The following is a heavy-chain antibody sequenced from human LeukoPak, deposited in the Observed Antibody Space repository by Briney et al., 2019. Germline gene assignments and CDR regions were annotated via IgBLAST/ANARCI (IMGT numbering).Heavy chain of an antibody. D-gene: IGHD1-1*01. CDR2: INHSGST. CDR1: GGSFSGYH. V-gene: IGHV4-34*01. CDR3: ARGRGVTGTQRLLDS. Sequence: SETLSLTCAVYGGSFSGYHWSWIRQPPGKGLEWSGEINHSGSTNYNPSLKSRVTISVDTSKNQFSLKVNSVSVADTAVYYCARGRGVTGTQRLLDSWGQGNMVTVSS. J-gene: IGHJ4*02.